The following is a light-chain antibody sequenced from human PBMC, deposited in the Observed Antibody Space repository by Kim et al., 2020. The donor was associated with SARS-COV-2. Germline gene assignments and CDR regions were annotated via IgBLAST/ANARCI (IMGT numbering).Light chain of an antibody. CDR2: DAS. V-gene: IGKV3-11*01. J-gene: IGKJ2*01. Sequence: EIVLTQSPATLSLSPGERATLSCRASQSISSYLAWYQQKPGQAPRLLIYDASNRATGIPARFSGSGSGTDFTLTISSLEPEDFAVYYCQQRGNWPPTFGLGTKLEI. CDR3: QQRGNWPPT. CDR1: QSISSY.